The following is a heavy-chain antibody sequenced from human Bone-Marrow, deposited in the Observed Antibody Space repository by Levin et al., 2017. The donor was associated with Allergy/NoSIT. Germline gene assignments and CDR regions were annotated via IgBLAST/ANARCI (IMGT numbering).Heavy chain of an antibody. CDR1: GFRLTDHH. Sequence: GGSLRLSCAASGFRLTDHHMNWIRQAPGQGLEWVSCISKSGDTIYYGDSVKGRFTISRDTTKNLVYLQMNSLRAEDTATYYCVRDNEEDFWTGYPRGWLDPWGQGTLVTVSS. J-gene: IGHJ5*02. V-gene: IGHV3-11*01. D-gene: IGHD3/OR15-3a*01. CDR2: ISKSGDTI. CDR3: VRDNEEDFWTGYPRGWLDP.